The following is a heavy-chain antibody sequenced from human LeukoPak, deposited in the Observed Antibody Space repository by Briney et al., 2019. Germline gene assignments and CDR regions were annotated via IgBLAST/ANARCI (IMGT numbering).Heavy chain of an antibody. J-gene: IGHJ4*02. D-gene: IGHD3-10*01. CDR3: ARDYYGSGSIYTLLDY. V-gene: IGHV1-3*01. CDR2: IHPGSGHT. CDR1: GYTFTSYA. Sequence: ASVKVSCKASGYTFTSYAMHWVRQAPGRRLKWMGWIHPGSGHTRYSQQFQGRVTITRDTSASTAYMELSSLRSEDTAVYYCARDYYGSGSIYTLLDYWGQGTLVTVSS.